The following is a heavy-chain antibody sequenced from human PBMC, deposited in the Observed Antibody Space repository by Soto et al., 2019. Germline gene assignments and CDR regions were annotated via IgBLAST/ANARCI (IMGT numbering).Heavy chain of an antibody. CDR1: GGSISSSSYY. Sequence: QLQLQESGPGLVKPSETLSLTCTVSGGSISSSSYYWGWIRQPPGKGLEWIGSIYYSGSTYYNPSLKSRVTISVDTSKNQFSLKLSSVTAADTAVYYCARHAGPRFGGFDYWGQGTLVTVSS. D-gene: IGHD3-10*01. CDR2: IYYSGST. J-gene: IGHJ4*02. V-gene: IGHV4-39*01. CDR3: ARHAGPRFGGFDY.